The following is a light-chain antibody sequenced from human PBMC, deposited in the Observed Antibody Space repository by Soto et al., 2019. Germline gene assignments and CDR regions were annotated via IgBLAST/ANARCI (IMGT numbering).Light chain of an antibody. CDR3: QQYGSSPWT. CDR1: QSIRSNY. V-gene: IGKV3-20*01. CDR2: GAS. Sequence: ETVLTQSPGTLSLSPGERATLSCRASQSIRSNYLAWYRQTPGQAPRLLIYGASNRATGIPDRFSGIGSGTDFTLILSRLEPEDFALYYCQQYGSSPWTFGQGTKVEIK. J-gene: IGKJ1*01.